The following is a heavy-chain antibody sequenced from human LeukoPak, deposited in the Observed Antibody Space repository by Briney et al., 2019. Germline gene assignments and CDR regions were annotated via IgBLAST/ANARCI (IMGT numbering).Heavy chain of an antibody. CDR2: IIPIFGTA. Sequence: ASVKVSCKASGGTFSSYAISWVRQAPGQGLEWMGGIIPIFGTANYAQKFQGRVTITADESTSTAYMELSSLRSEDTAVYYCASNPQLLYYYMDVWGKGTTVTVSS. D-gene: IGHD2-2*01. V-gene: IGHV1-69*13. CDR1: GGTFSSYA. J-gene: IGHJ6*03. CDR3: ASNPQLLYYYMDV.